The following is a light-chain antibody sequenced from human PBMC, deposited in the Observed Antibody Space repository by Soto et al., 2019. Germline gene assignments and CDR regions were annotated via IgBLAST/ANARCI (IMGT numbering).Light chain of an antibody. V-gene: IGKV3-20*01. Sequence: EILLTQSPDSLSLSPGDRATLSCRASQSFSSTFFAWYQQKPGQAPRLLNYGASSRATGIPDRFSGSGSGTDFTLTISRLEPEDFAVYYCEQYASSVTFGQGTKVEIK. J-gene: IGKJ1*01. CDR2: GAS. CDR1: QSFSSTF. CDR3: EQYASSVT.